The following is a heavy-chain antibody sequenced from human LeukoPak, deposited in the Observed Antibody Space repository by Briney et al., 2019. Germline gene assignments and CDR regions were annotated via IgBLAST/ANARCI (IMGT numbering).Heavy chain of an antibody. D-gene: IGHD3-10*01. CDR2: IYYSGST. CDR1: GGSISSSNW. CDR3: ARGRSSMVRGYYYYYMDV. J-gene: IGHJ6*03. Sequence: PSGTLSLTCAVSGGSISSSNWWSWVRQPPGKGLEWIGYIYYSGSTNYNPSLKSRVTISVDTSKNQFSLKLSSVTAADTAVYYCARGRSSMVRGYYYYYMDVWGKGTTVTISS. V-gene: IGHV4-4*02.